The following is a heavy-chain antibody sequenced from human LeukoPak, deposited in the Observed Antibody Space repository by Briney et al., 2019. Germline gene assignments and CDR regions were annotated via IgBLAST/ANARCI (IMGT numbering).Heavy chain of an antibody. CDR3: AKWARYCSGGSCYYSDY. CDR2: ISGSGGST. J-gene: IGHJ4*02. Sequence: GGSLRLSCAASGFTFSSYAMSWVRQAPGKGLEWVSAISGSGGSTYYADSVKGRFTISRDNSKNTLYLQMNSLRAEDTAVYYCAKWARYCSGGSCYYSDYWGQGTLVTVSS. CDR1: GFTFSSYA. V-gene: IGHV3-23*01. D-gene: IGHD2-15*01.